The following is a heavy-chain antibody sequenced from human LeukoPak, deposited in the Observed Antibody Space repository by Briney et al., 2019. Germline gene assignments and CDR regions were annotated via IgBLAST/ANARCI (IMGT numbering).Heavy chain of an antibody. D-gene: IGHD3-22*01. J-gene: IGHJ4*02. Sequence: SDTLSLTCAVSGGSISSGGYSWSWIRQPPGKGLEWLGHSYHSGSTYYNPSLKSRVTISVDRSKNQFSLKLSSVTAADTAVYYCARARYDSSGYYLPPDYWGQGTLVTVSS. CDR2: SYHSGST. CDR3: ARARYDSSGYYLPPDY. V-gene: IGHV4-30-2*01. CDR1: GGSISSGGYS.